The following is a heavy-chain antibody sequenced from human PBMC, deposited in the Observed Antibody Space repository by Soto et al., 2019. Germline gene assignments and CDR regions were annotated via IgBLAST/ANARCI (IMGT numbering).Heavy chain of an antibody. CDR3: AKGGYGGKFDY. D-gene: IGHD6-25*01. V-gene: IGHV3-23*01. Sequence: GGSLRLSCAASGFTFSNYAMSWVRQAPGRRLEWVSAISGGGGSKYYADSVKGRFTISRDNSKNTLYLQMNSLGAEDTAVYYCAKGGYGGKFDYWGQGTLVTVSS. CDR1: GFTFSNYA. CDR2: ISGGGGSK. J-gene: IGHJ4*02.